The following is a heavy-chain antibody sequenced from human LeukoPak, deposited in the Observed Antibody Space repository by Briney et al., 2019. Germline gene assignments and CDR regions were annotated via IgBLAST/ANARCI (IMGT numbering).Heavy chain of an antibody. CDR2: ISDSGGGT. CDR3: ANALGAHYFDS. V-gene: IGHV3-23*01. CDR1: GFAFSNHA. Sequence: GGSLRLSCAASGFAFSNHAMSWVRQAPGKGLEWVSGISDSGGGTYYADSVKGRFTISRDNSKNTLYLQMNSLRAEDSAVYYCANALGAHYFDSWGQGTLVTVSS. D-gene: IGHD1-26*01. J-gene: IGHJ4*02.